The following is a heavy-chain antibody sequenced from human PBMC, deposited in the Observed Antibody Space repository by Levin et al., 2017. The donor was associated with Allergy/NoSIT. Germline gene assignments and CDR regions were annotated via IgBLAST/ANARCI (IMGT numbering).Heavy chain of an antibody. CDR2: IKSGGAT. V-gene: IGHV3-15*01. CDR1: GLYFNDAW. J-gene: IGHJ5*02. CDR3: AHDSSGYYRLSS. D-gene: IGHD3-22*01. Sequence: GESLKISCAVTGLYFNDAWMTWVRQAPGKGLEWVGRIKSGGATDYAAPVRGRFTIPRYDAKNTVFLQMNSLKTEDAAVYYCAHDSSGYYRLSSWGQGTLVTVSS.